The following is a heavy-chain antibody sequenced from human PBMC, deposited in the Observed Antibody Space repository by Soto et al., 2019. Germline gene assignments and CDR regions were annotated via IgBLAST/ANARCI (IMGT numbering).Heavy chain of an antibody. CDR3: ARDSYDFWSGYPGHYYYYYGMDV. J-gene: IGHJ6*02. D-gene: IGHD3-3*01. CDR2: ISAYSGNT. V-gene: IGHV1-18*01. CDR1: GYTFTSYG. Sequence: ASVKVSCKASGYTFTSYGISWVRQAPGQGLEWMGWISAYSGNTNYAQKLQGRVTMTTDTSTSTAYMELRSLRSDDTAVYYCARDSYDFWSGYPGHYYYYYGMDVWGQGTTVTVSS.